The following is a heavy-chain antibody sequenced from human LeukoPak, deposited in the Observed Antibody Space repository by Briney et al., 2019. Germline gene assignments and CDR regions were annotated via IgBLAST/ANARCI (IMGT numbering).Heavy chain of an antibody. CDR2: IYPSGGST. Sequence: ASVNVSCKASGYTFTSYYIHWVRPAPSQGLEWMGIIYPSGGSTRYAHKFQGRVTINRDTSTSTVYMELSNLRAEDTAVYYCARWGNESYNIDYGGEGTLVTVSS. CDR1: GYTFTSYY. CDR3: ARWGNESYNIDY. D-gene: IGHD5-24*01. V-gene: IGHV1-46*01. J-gene: IGHJ4*02.